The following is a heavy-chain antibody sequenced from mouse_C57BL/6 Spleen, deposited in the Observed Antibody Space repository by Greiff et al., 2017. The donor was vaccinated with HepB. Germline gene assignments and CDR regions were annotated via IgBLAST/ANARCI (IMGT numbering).Heavy chain of an antibody. J-gene: IGHJ2*01. CDR3: ASESHYDYLDY. Sequence: VQLQQSGPELVKPGASVKISCKASGYAFSSSWMNWVKQRPGKGLEWIGRIYPGDGDTNYNGKFKGKATLTADKSSSTAYMQLSSLTSEDSAVYFCASESHYDYLDYWGQGTTLTVSS. D-gene: IGHD2-4*01. CDR1: GYAFSSSW. V-gene: IGHV1-82*01. CDR2: IYPGDGDT.